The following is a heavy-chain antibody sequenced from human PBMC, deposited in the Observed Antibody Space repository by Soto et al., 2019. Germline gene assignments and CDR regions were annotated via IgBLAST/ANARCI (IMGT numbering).Heavy chain of an antibody. CDR1: GFTFNPYA. D-gene: IGHD6-13*01. V-gene: IGHV3-23*01. Sequence: EVQLLESGGGLAQPGGSLRLSCAASGFTFNPYAMNWVRQAPGKGLEWVSTIRGSGAGTYYADSVKGRFTISRDNSKXXXXXXXXXXXAEDTAVYFCAKGFGISWQYYFDYWGQGTLVTVSS. CDR3: AKGFGISWQYYFDY. J-gene: IGHJ4*02. CDR2: IRGSGAGT.